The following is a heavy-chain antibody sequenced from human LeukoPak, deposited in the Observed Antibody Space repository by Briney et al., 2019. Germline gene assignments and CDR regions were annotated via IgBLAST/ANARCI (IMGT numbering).Heavy chain of an antibody. Sequence: GGSLRLSCEASGFSFSRHWMHWVRQAPGKGVVGVSRIIGDGSITSYADSVKGRFTISRDNAKSTVHLQMNSLRVEDTAVYYCAREGSGVVTLDHWGQGTLVTVSS. D-gene: IGHD2-21*02. CDR3: AREGSGVVTLDH. V-gene: IGHV3-74*01. J-gene: IGHJ1*01. CDR2: IIGDGSIT. CDR1: GFSFSRHW.